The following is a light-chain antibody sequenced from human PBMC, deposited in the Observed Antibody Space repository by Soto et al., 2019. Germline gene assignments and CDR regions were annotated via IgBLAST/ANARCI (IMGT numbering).Light chain of an antibody. Sequence: QSALTQPASVSGSPGQSITISCTGTSSDVGGYNYVSWYQQHPGKAPKLMIYDVSNRPSGVSNRFSGSKSGNTASLTISGLQAEDGADYYCSSYTSSSTRDVVFGGGTKLTVL. CDR1: SSDVGGYNY. CDR3: SSYTSSSTRDVV. CDR2: DVS. V-gene: IGLV2-14*01. J-gene: IGLJ2*01.